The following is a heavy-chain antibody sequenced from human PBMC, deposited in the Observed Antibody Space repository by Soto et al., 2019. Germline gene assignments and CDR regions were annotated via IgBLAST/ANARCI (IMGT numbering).Heavy chain of an antibody. J-gene: IGHJ4*02. CDR3: AKEPRHIAVAGSFDY. D-gene: IGHD6-19*01. V-gene: IGHV3-9*01. Sequence: EVQLVESGGGLVQPGRSLRLSCAASGFTFDDYAMYWVRQAPGKGLEWVSGISWNSGSLGYADSVKGRFTISRDNAKNSLYLQMNSLRAEDTALYYCAKEPRHIAVAGSFDYWGQGTLVTVSS. CDR2: ISWNSGSL. CDR1: GFTFDDYA.